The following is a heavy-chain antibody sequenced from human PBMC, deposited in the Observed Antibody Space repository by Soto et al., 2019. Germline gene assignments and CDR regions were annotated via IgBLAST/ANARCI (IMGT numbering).Heavy chain of an antibody. V-gene: IGHV1-8*01. J-gene: IGHJ6*03. D-gene: IGHD2-2*01. CDR1: GYTFSTHD. CDR2: MNFNSGNT. CDR3: AVAVVPTSIHYYYYMDV. Sequence: QVQLVQSGAEVRKPGASVRVPCKASGYTFSTHDINWVRQAPGQGLEWMGWMNFNSGNTGYAQKFQGRVTMTRDTSISTAYMELSSLSSEDTAVYYCAVAVVPTSIHYYYYMDVWGKGATVTVSS.